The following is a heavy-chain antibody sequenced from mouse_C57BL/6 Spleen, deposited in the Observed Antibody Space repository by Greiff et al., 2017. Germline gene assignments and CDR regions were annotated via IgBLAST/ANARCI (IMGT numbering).Heavy chain of an antibody. V-gene: IGHV5-4*01. CDR2: ISDGGSYT. D-gene: IGHD2-1*01. CDR1: GFTFSSYA. CDR3: ARDKGNYVGLMDY. J-gene: IGHJ4*01. Sequence: EVQLQESGGGLVKPGGSLKLSCAASGFTFSSYAMSWVRQTPEKRLEWVATISDGGSYTYYPDNVKGRFTISRDNAKNNLYLQMSHLKSEDTAMYYCARDKGNYVGLMDYWGQGTSVTVSS.